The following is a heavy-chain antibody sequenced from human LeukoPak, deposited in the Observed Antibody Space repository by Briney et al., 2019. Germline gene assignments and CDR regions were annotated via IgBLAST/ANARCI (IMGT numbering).Heavy chain of an antibody. CDR3: ASFEDGGNSYYFDY. Sequence: SETLSLTCTVSVGSISSYYWSCIRQPPGKGLEWSGYIYYSGSTNYNPSLKSRVTISVDTSKNQFSLQLSSVTAADTAVYYCASFEDGGNSYYFDYWGEGALATVSS. D-gene: IGHD4-23*01. CDR2: IYYSGST. V-gene: IGHV4-59*08. CDR1: VGSISSYY. J-gene: IGHJ4*02.